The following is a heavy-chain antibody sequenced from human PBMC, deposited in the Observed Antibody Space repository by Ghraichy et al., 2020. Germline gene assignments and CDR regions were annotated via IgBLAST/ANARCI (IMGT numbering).Heavy chain of an antibody. D-gene: IGHD2-21*02. V-gene: IGHV1-69*13. Sequence: SVKVSCKASGGTFSSYAISWVRQAPGQGLEWMGGIIPIFGTANYAQKFQGRVTITADESTSTAYMELSSLRSEDTAVYYCARTERVVTATNWYFDLWGRGTLVTVSS. CDR3: ARTERVVTATNWYFDL. J-gene: IGHJ2*01. CDR1: GGTFSSYA. CDR2: IIPIFGTA.